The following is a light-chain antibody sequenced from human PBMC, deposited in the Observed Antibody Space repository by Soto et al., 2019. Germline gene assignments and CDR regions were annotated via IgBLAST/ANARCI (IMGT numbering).Light chain of an antibody. V-gene: IGLV1-51*01. J-gene: IGLJ1*01. CDR1: SSSSHIGHHS. Sequence: QSVVTQPPSVSAAPGQKVTISCSGSSSSSHIGHHSVSWYQYLPGTAPKLLIYDNDQRPSGIPARFSGSKSATSATLDITGLQTGDEADYYCGTWDTGLRAYVLGTGTKLTVL. CDR2: DND. CDR3: GTWDTGLRAYV.